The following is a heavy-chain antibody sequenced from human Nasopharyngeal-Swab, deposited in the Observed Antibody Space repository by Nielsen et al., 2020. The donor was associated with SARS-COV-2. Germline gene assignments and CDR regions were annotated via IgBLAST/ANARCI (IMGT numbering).Heavy chain of an antibody. V-gene: IGHV1-18*01. CDR3: AKDLRGPHFF. CDR1: GYAFTSYG. CDR2: ISTFNSKI. D-gene: IGHD2/OR15-2a*01. J-gene: IGHJ4*02. Sequence: ASVKVSCKASGYAFTSYGISWVRQAPGQGLEWMGWISTFNSKIKYAEKFQGRDTMTRDTSTSTAYMEVTSLGFDDTAVYYCAKDLRGPHFFWGQGTLVTVSS.